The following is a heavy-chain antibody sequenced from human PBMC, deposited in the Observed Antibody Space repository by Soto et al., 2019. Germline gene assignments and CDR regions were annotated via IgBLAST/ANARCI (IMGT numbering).Heavy chain of an antibody. Sequence: GGSLRLSCAASGFTFSDYYMSWIRQAPGKGLEWVSYISSSGSTIYYADSVKGRFTISRDNAKNSLYLQMNSLRAEDTAVYYCARDSGYDYRPYYFDYWGQGTLVTVSS. CDR2: ISSSGSTI. CDR3: ARDSGYDYRPYYFDY. D-gene: IGHD5-12*01. J-gene: IGHJ4*02. V-gene: IGHV3-11*01. CDR1: GFTFSDYY.